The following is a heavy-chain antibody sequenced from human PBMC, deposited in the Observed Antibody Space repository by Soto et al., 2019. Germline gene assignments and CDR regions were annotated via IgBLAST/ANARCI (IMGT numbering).Heavy chain of an antibody. CDR3: VKEGRNIAARRWIDS. J-gene: IGHJ4*02. D-gene: IGHD6-6*01. CDR1: GYTFTSYD. V-gene: IGHV1-8*01. CDR2: MNPNSGNT. Sequence: ASVKVSCKASGYTFTSYDINWVRQATGQGLEWMGWMNPNSGNTGYAQKIQGRVTMTRNTSINTLYMEMSSLRFEDTAVYYCVKEGRNIAARRWIDSWGQGTLVTVSS.